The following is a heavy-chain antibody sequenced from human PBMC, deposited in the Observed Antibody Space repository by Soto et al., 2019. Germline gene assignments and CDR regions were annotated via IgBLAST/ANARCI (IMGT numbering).Heavy chain of an antibody. CDR2: ISAYTDTP. Sequence: QVQLVQSGAEVKKPGASVKVSCRASGYTFTNFGVTWVRRAPGQGLEWMGWISAYTDTPNYAQKFQGIVTMTIDTYTSTAYMVLRSLTSDDTAVYYGARVIPGVDAWFDPWGQGTLVTVSS. CDR3: ARVIPGVDAWFDP. V-gene: IGHV1-18*01. D-gene: IGHD2-2*01. CDR1: GYTFTNFG. J-gene: IGHJ5*02.